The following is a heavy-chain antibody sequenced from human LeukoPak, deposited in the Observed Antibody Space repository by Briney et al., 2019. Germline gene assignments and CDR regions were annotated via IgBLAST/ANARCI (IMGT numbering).Heavy chain of an antibody. V-gene: IGHV1-69*04. CDR1: GGTFSSYA. Sequence: GASVKVSCKASGGTFSSYAISWVRQAPGQGLEWMGRIIPIFGIANYAQKFQGRVTITADKSTSTAYMELSSLRSEGTAVYYCARVSKAVAGYFDYWGQGTLVTVSS. CDR3: ARVSKAVAGYFDY. D-gene: IGHD6-19*01. CDR2: IIPIFGIA. J-gene: IGHJ4*02.